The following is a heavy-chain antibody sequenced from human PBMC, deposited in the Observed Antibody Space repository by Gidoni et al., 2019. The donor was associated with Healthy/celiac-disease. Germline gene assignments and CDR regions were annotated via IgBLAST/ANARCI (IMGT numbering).Heavy chain of an antibody. CDR3: ARFGYSSSWWGAFDI. V-gene: IGHV3-21*01. Sequence: EVQLVVSGGGLVKPGGSLRLSCAASGITFSTYSMNWVRQAPGKGLELVSSISSSGSYIYYADSVKGRFTISRDNAKNSLYLQMNSLRAEDTAVYYCARFGYSSSWWGAFDIWGQGTMVTVSS. CDR1: GITFSTYS. D-gene: IGHD6-13*01. J-gene: IGHJ3*02. CDR2: ISSSGSYI.